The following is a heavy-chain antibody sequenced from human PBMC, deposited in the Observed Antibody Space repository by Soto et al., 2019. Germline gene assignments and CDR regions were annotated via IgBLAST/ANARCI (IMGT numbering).Heavy chain of an antibody. CDR1: GFTFRNHG. CDR3: ARDIAGRRFDQ. Sequence: PGGSLRLSCAASGFTFRNHGMHWVRQAPGKGLEWVAVIWYDGSDKYYTGSVEGRFTISRDNSKNTLSLQMNSLRAEDTAVYYCARDIAGRRFDQWGQGTLVTVSS. J-gene: IGHJ4*02. CDR2: IWYDGSDK. D-gene: IGHD6-6*01. V-gene: IGHV3-33*01.